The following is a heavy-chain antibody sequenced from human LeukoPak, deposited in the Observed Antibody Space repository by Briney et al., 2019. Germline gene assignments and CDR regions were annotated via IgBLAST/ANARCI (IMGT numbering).Heavy chain of an antibody. J-gene: IGHJ3*02. D-gene: IGHD1-26*01. Sequence: GGSLRLSCAASGFTFSTYTMNWVRQAPGKGLEWVSSISSGTSYIYYADSVKGRFTISRDNAKNSLYLQMNSLRAEDTAVYYCARDPTSSWETAFDIWGQGTMVTVSS. CDR2: ISSGTSYI. CDR3: ARDPTSSWETAFDI. CDR1: GFTFSTYT. V-gene: IGHV3-21*01.